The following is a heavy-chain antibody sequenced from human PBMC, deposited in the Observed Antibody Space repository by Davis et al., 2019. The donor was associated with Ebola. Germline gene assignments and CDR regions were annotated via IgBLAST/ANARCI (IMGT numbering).Heavy chain of an antibody. CDR1: GFSFSSYW. CDR3: ARGDDNSGYYSYYFDY. J-gene: IGHJ4*02. D-gene: IGHD3-22*01. Sequence: GESLKISCAASGFSFSSYWMYWVRQAPGKGLVWVSRINGDGSTGYADSVKGRFTISRDNAKNTMYLQMNSLRGEDTAVYYCARGDDNSGYYSYYFDYWGQGTLVTVSS. V-gene: IGHV3-74*01. CDR2: INGDGST.